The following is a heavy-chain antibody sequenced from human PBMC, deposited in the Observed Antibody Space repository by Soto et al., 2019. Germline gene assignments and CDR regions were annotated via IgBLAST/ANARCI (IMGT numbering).Heavy chain of an antibody. D-gene: IGHD1-26*01. J-gene: IGHJ4*02. V-gene: IGHV3-30*18. CDR2: ISYDGSNK. CDR1: GFTFSSYG. CDR3: AKDSGSYYPVFDY. Sequence: GGSLRLSCAASGFTFSSYGMHWVRQAPGKGLEWVAVISYDGSNKYYADSVKGRFTISRDNSKNTLYLQMNSLRAEDTAVYYCAKDSGSYYPVFDYWGQGTLVTVSS.